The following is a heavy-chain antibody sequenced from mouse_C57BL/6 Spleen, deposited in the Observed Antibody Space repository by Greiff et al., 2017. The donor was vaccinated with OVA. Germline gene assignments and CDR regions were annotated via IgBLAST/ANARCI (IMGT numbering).Heavy chain of an antibody. CDR3: ARWGMGYAWFAY. J-gene: IGHJ3*01. CDR1: GYTFTSYW. CDR2: IYPGSGST. V-gene: IGHV1-55*01. Sequence: QVQLQQSGAELVKPGASVKMSCKASGYTFTSYWITWVKQRPGQGLEWIGDIYPGSGSTNYNEKFKSKATLTVDTSSSTAYMQLSSLTSEDSAVYYCARWGMGYAWFAYWGQGTLVTVSA. D-gene: IGHD2-2*01.